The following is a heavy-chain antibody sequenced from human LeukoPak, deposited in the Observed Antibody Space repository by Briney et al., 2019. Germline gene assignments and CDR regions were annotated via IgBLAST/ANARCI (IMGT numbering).Heavy chain of an antibody. J-gene: IGHJ4*02. CDR2: IYYSGST. CDR3: ARDPDSYCSGGSCYSGFHYFDY. Sequence: SETLSLTCTVSGGSISSYYWSWIRQPPGKGLEWIGYIYYSGSTNYNPSLKSRVTISVKTSKNQFSLKLRSVTAADTAVYYCARDPDSYCSGGSCYSGFHYFDYWGQGTLVTVSS. D-gene: IGHD2-15*01. V-gene: IGHV4-59*01. CDR1: GGSISSYY.